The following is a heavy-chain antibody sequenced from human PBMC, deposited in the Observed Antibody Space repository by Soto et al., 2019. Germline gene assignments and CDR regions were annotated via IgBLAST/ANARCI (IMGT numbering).Heavy chain of an antibody. D-gene: IGHD6-13*01. CDR2: INPNSGGT. V-gene: IGHV1-2*04. Sequence: GASVKVSCKASGYTFTGYYMHWVRQAPGQGLEWMGWINPNSGGTNYAQKFQGWVTMTRDTSISTAYMELSRLRSDDTAVYYCARGAYSSSHGGVGYYYGMDVWGQGTTVTVSS. CDR1: GYTFTGYY. J-gene: IGHJ6*02. CDR3: ARGAYSSSHGGVGYYYGMDV.